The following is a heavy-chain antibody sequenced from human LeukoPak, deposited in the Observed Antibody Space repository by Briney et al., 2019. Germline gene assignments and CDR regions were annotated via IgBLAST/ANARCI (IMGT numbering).Heavy chain of an antibody. CDR1: GYTFTSYA. Sequence: ASVKVSCKASGYTFTSYAMNWVRQAPGQGLEWMGWISAYSGNTNCSQKFQGRVTMTVDTSTTTAYMELRSLRSDDTAVYYCARDHGRYFDWLSIHYYYYMDVWGKGTTVTISS. CDR3: ARDHGRYFDWLSIHYYYYMDV. CDR2: ISAYSGNT. J-gene: IGHJ6*03. D-gene: IGHD3-9*01. V-gene: IGHV1-18*01.